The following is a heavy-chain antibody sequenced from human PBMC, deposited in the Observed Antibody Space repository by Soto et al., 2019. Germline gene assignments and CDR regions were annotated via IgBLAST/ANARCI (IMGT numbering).Heavy chain of an antibody. CDR1: GGSISSSNW. D-gene: IGHD4-17*01. V-gene: IGHV4-4*02. Sequence: LSLTCAVSGGSISSSNWWSWVRQPPGRGLEWIGEIYHSGSTNYNPSLKSRVTISVDKSKNQFSLKLSSVTAADTAVYYCARVPVTTAYYYYGMDVWGQGTTVTVSS. CDR3: ARVPVTTAYYYYGMDV. J-gene: IGHJ6*02. CDR2: IYHSGST.